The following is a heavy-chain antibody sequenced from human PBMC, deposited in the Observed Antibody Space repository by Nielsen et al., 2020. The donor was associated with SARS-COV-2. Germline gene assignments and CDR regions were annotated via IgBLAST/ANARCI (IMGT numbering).Heavy chain of an antibody. CDR2: IGTAGDT. CDR3: ARDLGGVFDY. J-gene: IGHJ4*02. V-gene: IGHV3-13*01. Sequence: GESLKISCAASGFTFSSYDMHWVRQATGKGLEWVSAIGTAGDTYYPGSVKGRFTISRENAKNSLYLQMNSLRAEDTAVYYCARDLGGVFDYWGQGTLVTVSS. D-gene: IGHD3-16*01. CDR1: GFTFSSYD.